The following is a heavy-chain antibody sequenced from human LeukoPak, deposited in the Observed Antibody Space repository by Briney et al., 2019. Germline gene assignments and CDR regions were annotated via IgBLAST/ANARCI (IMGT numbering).Heavy chain of an antibody. D-gene: IGHD3-9*01. V-gene: IGHV4-61*02. Sequence: SETLSLTCTVSGDSITTNNYYWSWIRQPAGKGLEWIGRIYASGNTNYNPSLKSRVTISVDTSKNQFSLRLSSVTAADTAVYYCARDFDSPMAFDIWGRGTMVTVSS. CDR2: IYASGNT. CDR3: ARDFDSPMAFDI. J-gene: IGHJ3*02. CDR1: GDSITTNNYY.